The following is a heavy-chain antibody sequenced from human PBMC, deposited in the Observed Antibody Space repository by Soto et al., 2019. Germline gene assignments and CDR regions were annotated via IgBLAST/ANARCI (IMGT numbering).Heavy chain of an antibody. D-gene: IGHD3-3*01. CDR2: IKQDGSEK. CDR1: GFTFSSYW. Sequence: EVQLVESGGGLVQPGGSLRLSCAASGFTFSSYWMSWVRQAPGKGLEWVANIKQDGSEKYYVDSVKGRFTISRDNAKNSLYLQMNSLRPEDTAVYYCARDHPDYYDFWSGYSSFDYWGQGTLVTVSS. CDR3: ARDHPDYYDFWSGYSSFDY. J-gene: IGHJ4*02. V-gene: IGHV3-7*01.